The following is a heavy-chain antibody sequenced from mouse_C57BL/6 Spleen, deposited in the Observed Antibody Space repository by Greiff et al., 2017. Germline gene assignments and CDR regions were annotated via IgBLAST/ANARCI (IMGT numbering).Heavy chain of an antibody. CDR1: GYAFSSYW. V-gene: IGHV1-80*01. Sequence: QVQLKESGAELVKPGASVKISCKASGYAFSSYWMNWVKQRPGKGLEWIGQIYPGDGDTNYNGKFKGKATLTEDKSSSTGYMQLSSLTSEDYAGYFCARSGNWDDDGGQGTTLTVAA. J-gene: IGHJ2*01. D-gene: IGHD4-1*01. CDR3: ARSGNWDDD. CDR2: IYPGDGDT.